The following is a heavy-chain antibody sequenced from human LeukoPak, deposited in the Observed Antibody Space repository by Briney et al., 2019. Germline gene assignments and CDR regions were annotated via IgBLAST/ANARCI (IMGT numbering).Heavy chain of an antibody. J-gene: IGHJ4*02. CDR2: IIPIFGTA. Sequence: ASVTVSCKASGGTFSSYAISWVRQAPGQGLEWMGGIIPIFGTANYAQKFQGRVTITADESTSTAYMELSSLRSEDTAVYYCARARDIVVVPAATRLGYWGQGTLVTVSS. D-gene: IGHD2-2*01. CDR3: ARARDIVVVPAATRLGY. V-gene: IGHV1-69*13. CDR1: GGTFSSYA.